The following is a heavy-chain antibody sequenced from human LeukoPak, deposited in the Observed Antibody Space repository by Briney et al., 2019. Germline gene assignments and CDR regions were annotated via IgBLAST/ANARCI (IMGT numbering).Heavy chain of an antibody. J-gene: IGHJ6*03. V-gene: IGHV4-61*02. CDR3: ARDRPQARDIVVVPAAIRGYYYYMDV. CDR1: GGSISSGSYY. CDR2: IYTSGST. Sequence: SETLSLTCTVSGGSISSGSYYWSWIRQPAGKGLEWIGRIYTSGSTNYNPSLKSRVTISVDTSKNQFSLKLSSVTAADTAVYYCARDRPQARDIVVVPAAIRGYYYYMDVWGKGTTVTVSS. D-gene: IGHD2-2*02.